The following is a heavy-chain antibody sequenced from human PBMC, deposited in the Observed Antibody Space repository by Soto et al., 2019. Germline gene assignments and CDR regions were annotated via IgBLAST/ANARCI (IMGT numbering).Heavy chain of an antibody. J-gene: IGHJ4*02. V-gene: IGHV1-18*01. Sequence: ASVKVSCKASGYTFTSYGISWVRQAPGQGLEWMGWISAYNGNTNYAQKLQGRVTMTTDTSTSTAYMELRSLGSDDTAVYYCARGGSIHFPSYYFDYWGQGTLVTVSS. CDR3: ARGGSIHFPSYYFDY. CDR2: ISAYNGNT. CDR1: GYTFTSYG. D-gene: IGHD3-3*02.